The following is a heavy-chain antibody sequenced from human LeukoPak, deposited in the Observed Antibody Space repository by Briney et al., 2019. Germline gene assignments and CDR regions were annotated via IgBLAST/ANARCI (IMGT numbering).Heavy chain of an antibody. D-gene: IGHD2-15*01. Sequence: GASLQISCKGSGYIFTSYWIGWVRQLPGKGLEWMGIIYPGDSDTRYSPSFQGQVTISADKSISTAYLQWSSLKASDTAMYYCASQWYDAFDIWGQGTMVTVSS. CDR1: GYIFTSYW. CDR3: ASQWYDAFDI. CDR2: IYPGDSDT. J-gene: IGHJ3*02. V-gene: IGHV5-51*01.